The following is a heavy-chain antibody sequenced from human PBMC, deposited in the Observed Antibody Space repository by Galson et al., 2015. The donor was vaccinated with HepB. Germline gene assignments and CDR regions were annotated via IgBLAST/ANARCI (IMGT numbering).Heavy chain of an antibody. J-gene: IGHJ4*02. V-gene: IGHV1-3*01. D-gene: IGHD3-22*01. CDR2: INAGNGNT. CDR1: GYTFTSYA. Sequence: SVKVSCKASGYTFTSYAMHWVRQAPGQRLEWMGWINAGNGNTKYSQKFQGRVTIARDTSANTAYMELSSLRSEDTAVYYCARYYYDSSGRFDYWGQGTLVTVSS. CDR3: ARYYYDSSGRFDY.